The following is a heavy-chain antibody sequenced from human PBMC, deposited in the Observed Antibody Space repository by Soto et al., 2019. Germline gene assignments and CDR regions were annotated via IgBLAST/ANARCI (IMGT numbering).Heavy chain of an antibody. CDR2: ISSSSSYI. D-gene: IGHD3-22*01. V-gene: IGHV3-21*01. CDR1: GFTFSTYS. Sequence: EVQLVESGGGLVKPGGSLRLSCAASGFTFSTYSMNLVRQAPGKGLEWVSSISSSSSYIYYADSVKGRFTISRDNAKNSLYLQMNSLRAEDTAVYYCARYDSSGYYWPYYYYGMDVWGQGTTVTVSS. CDR3: ARYDSSGYYWPYYYYGMDV. J-gene: IGHJ6*02.